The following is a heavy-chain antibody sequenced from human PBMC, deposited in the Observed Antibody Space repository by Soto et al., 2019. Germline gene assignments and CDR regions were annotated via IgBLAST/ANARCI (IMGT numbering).Heavy chain of an antibody. V-gene: IGHV1-18*01. J-gene: IGHJ4*02. D-gene: IGHD3-9*01. CDR1: GYTFTHFY. CDR2: ISPHNFNT. Sequence: GATVKVSCKASGYTFTHFYITWVRQAPGQGLEWMGAISPHNFNTNYAQKFRGRVTLTTEKSTNTAYMDLRSLTSDDTAVYYCARDEGGYDILTGYYKAHHFDYWGQGVPVTVYS. CDR3: ARDEGGYDILTGYYKAHHFDY.